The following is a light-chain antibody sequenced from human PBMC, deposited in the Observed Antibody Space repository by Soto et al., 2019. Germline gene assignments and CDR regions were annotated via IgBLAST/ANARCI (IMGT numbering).Light chain of an antibody. CDR2: EVN. CDR1: SSDVGGYKY. V-gene: IGLV2-14*01. Sequence: QSALTQPASVSGSPGQSITISCTGSSSDVGGYKYVSWYQQHPGRAPKLMIYEVNNWPSGVSNRFSGSKSGNTASLTISGLQAEDEADYYCSSYTPSSTLVFGGGTKLTVL. J-gene: IGLJ3*02. CDR3: SSYTPSSTLV.